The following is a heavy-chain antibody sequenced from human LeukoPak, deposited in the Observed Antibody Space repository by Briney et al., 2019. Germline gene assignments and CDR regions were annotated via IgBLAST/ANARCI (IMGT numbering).Heavy chain of an antibody. CDR3: ARGASVPY. Sequence: SQTLSLTCTVSGDSISNHYWSWIRQPPGKGLEWIGSIYYTGSTYFNPSLKSRVTISLDTFKNQFSLKLTSVTAADTAVYYCARGASVPYWGQGTLVTVSS. V-gene: IGHV4-39*07. D-gene: IGHD2-2*01. CDR2: IYYTGST. CDR1: GDSISNHY. J-gene: IGHJ4*02.